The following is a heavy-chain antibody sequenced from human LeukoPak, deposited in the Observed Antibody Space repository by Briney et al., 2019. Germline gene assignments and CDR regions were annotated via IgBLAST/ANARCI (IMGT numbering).Heavy chain of an antibody. V-gene: IGHV4-4*02. J-gene: IGHJ4*02. CDR1: GDSISTNHW. CDR3: ASARWDS. D-gene: IGHD5-24*01. CDR2: VYHSGST. Sequence: SETLSLTCAVSGDSISTNHWWSWLRQPPGKGLEWIGEVYHSGSTNYNPSLKSRVTISVDKSKNLFSLKLTSVTAADTAMYYCASARWDSWGQGTLVTVSS.